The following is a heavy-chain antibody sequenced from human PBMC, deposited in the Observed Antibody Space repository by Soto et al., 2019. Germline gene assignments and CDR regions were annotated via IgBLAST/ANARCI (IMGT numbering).Heavy chain of an antibody. V-gene: IGHV3-15*01. CDR3: TSYDYGGNFRDY. CDR1: GFTFSNAW. J-gene: IGHJ4*02. Sequence: GSLRLSCAASGFTFSNAWMSWVRQAPGKGLEWVGRIKSKTDGGTTDYAAPVKGRLTISRDDSKNTLYLQMNSLKTEDTAVYYCTSYDYGGNFRDYWGQGTLVTVSS. D-gene: IGHD4-17*01. CDR2: IKSKTDGGTT.